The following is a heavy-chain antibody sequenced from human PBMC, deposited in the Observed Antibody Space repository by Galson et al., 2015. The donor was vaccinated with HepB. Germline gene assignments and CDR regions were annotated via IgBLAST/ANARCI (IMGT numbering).Heavy chain of an antibody. D-gene: IGHD4-17*01. CDR2: IYYSGST. Sequence: SETLSLTCTVSGGSISSSSYYWGWIRQPPGKGLEWIGSIYYSGSTYYNPSLKSRVTISVDTSKNQFSLKLSSVTAADTAVYYCATWTTVTYYFDYWGQGTLVTVSS. J-gene: IGHJ4*02. CDR1: GGSISSSSYY. V-gene: IGHV4-39*07. CDR3: ATWTTVTYYFDY.